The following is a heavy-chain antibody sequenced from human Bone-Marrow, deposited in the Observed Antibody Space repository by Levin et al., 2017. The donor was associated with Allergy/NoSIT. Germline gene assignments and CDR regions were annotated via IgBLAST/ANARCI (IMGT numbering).Heavy chain of an antibody. CDR1: GFTFGSYG. CDR2: LWFDGTHE. D-gene: IGHD2-8*01. J-gene: IGHJ4*02. V-gene: IGHV3-33*01. CDR3: AREYADYYFDY. Sequence: GGSLRLSCTGSGFTFGSYGIHWVRQAPGKGLEWVAGLWFDGTHEHYADSVRGRFTVSRDNSKSTLYLQLNSLRAEDTAVYYCAREYADYYFDYWGQGTLVTVSS.